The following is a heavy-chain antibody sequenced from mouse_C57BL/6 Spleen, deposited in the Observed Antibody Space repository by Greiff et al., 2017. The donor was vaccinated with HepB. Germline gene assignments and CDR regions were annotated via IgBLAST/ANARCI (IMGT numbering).Heavy chain of an antibody. CDR1: GYTFTSYW. V-gene: IGHV1-52*01. D-gene: IGHD1-1*01. J-gene: IGHJ1*03. Sequence: VQLQQPGAELVRPGSSVKLSCKASGYTFTSYWMHWVKQRPIQGLEWIGNIDPSDSETHYNQKFKDKATLTVDKSSSTAYMQLSSLTSEDSAVDDCARYYYGSYWYFDVWGTGTTVTVSS. CDR3: ARYYYGSYWYFDV. CDR2: IDPSDSET.